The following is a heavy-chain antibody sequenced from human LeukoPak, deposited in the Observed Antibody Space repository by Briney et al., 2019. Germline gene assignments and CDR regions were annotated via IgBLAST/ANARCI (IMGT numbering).Heavy chain of an antibody. D-gene: IGHD3-3*01. CDR1: GGSISSYY. V-gene: IGHV4-59*01. Sequence: KPSETLSLTCTVSGGSISSYYWSWIRQPPGKGLEWIGYIYYSGSTNYNPSLKSRVTISVDTSKNQFSLKLSSVTAADTAVYYCARAGYDFWSGYPNYYYYMDVWGKGTTVTVSS. CDR2: IYYSGST. J-gene: IGHJ6*03. CDR3: ARAGYDFWSGYPNYYYYMDV.